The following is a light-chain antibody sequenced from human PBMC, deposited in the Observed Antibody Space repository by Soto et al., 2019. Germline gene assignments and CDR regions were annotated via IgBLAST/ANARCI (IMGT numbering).Light chain of an antibody. CDR2: EVS. CDR1: RTDVGGYNF. CDR3: CSYVSSKTYV. J-gene: IGLJ1*01. V-gene: IGLV2-14*01. Sequence: ALTQPASVSGSPGQSITISCTGTRTDVGGYNFVSWYQQHPGKAPKLIIYEVSNRPSGVSNRFSGSKSDNTASLTISGLQAEDEADYYCCSYVSSKTYVFGTGTKVTVL.